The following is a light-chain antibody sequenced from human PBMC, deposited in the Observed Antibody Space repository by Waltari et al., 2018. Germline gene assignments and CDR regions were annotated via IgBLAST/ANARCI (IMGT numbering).Light chain of an antibody. CDR1: NSDIRGYNY. CDR3: SSYAGSDTFV. Sequence: QAALTQPRSVSGSPGQSVTISCIGTNSDIRGYNYVSWYQQHPGTAPKLMIFEVSKRPSGVSDRFSGSKSGNTASLTISGLQAEDEADYYCSSYAGSDTFVFGSGTELTVL. J-gene: IGLJ6*01. V-gene: IGLV2-11*01. CDR2: EVS.